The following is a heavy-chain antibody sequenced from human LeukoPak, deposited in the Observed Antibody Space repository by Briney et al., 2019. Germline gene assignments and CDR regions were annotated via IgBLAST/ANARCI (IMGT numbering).Heavy chain of an antibody. CDR1: GFTFDDYA. CDR3: AKDGGYDSSGYYYDY. CDR2: ISWNSGSI. D-gene: IGHD3-22*01. V-gene: IGHV3-9*01. Sequence: PGGSLRLSCAASGFTFDDYAMHWVRQAPGQGLEWVSGISWNSGSIGYADSVKGRFTISRDNAKNSLYLQMNSLRAEDTALYNCAKDGGYDSSGYYYDYWGQGTLVTVSS. J-gene: IGHJ4*02.